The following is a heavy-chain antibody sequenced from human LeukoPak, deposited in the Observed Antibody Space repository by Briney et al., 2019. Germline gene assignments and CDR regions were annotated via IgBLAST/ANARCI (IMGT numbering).Heavy chain of an antibody. Sequence: SETLSLTCTVSGGSISSYYWSWIRQPAGKGLEWIGRIYTSGSTNYNPSLKSRVTISVDTSKNQFSLKLSSVTAADTAVYYCAVELGYCSSSSCYTAFDIWGQGTMVTVSS. CDR3: AVELGYCSSSSCYTAFDI. CDR1: GGSISSYY. CDR2: IYTSGST. J-gene: IGHJ3*02. D-gene: IGHD2-2*02. V-gene: IGHV4-4*07.